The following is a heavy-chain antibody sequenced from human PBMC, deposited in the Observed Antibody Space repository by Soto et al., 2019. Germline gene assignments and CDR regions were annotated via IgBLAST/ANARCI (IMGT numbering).Heavy chain of an antibody. CDR2: ISWNSGSI. J-gene: IGHJ6*03. D-gene: IGHD3-3*01. CDR1: GFTFDDYA. V-gene: IGHV3-9*01. CDR3: ARLDGYYMDV. Sequence: PGGSLRLSCAASGFTFDDYAMHWVRQAPGKGLEWVSGISWNSGSIGYADSVKGRFTISRDNAKNSLYLQMNSLRAEDTALYYCARLDGYYMDVWGKGTTVTVSS.